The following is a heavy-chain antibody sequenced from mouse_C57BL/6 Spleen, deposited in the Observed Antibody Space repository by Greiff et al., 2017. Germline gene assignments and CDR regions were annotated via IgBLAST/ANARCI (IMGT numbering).Heavy chain of an antibody. D-gene: IGHD2-12*01. CDR1: GYTFTSYW. Sequence: QVQLKQSGAELAKPGASVKLSCKASGYTFTSYWMHWVKQRPGQGLEWIGYINPSSGYTKYNQKFKDKATLTADKSSSPAYLQLSSRTYEDAAVYYCARSYDGGYAMDYWGQGTSVTVSS. V-gene: IGHV1-7*01. CDR3: ARSYDGGYAMDY. J-gene: IGHJ4*01. CDR2: INPSSGYT.